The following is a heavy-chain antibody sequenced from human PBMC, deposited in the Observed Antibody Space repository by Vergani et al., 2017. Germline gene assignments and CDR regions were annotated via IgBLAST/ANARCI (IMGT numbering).Heavy chain of an antibody. V-gene: IGHV3-23*01. CDR3: AKDRVHCSSTSCYTDWFDP. CDR2: ISGSGGST. Sequence: EVQLLESGGGLVQPGGSLRLSCVASGFTFSSYAMSWVRQAPGKGLEWVSAISGSGGSTYYADSVKGRFTISRDNSKNTLYLQMNSLRAEDTAVYYCAKDRVHCSSTSCYTDWFDPWGQGTLVTVSS. J-gene: IGHJ5*02. D-gene: IGHD2-2*02. CDR1: GFTFSSYA.